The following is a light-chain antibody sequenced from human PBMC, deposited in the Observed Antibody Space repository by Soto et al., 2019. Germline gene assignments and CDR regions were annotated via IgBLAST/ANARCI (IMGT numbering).Light chain of an antibody. J-gene: IGLJ3*02. CDR1: SSNIGAGYD. Sequence: QSVLTQPPSVSGAPGQRVIISCTGSSSNIGAGYDVHWYQQLPGTAPKLLIYGNSNRPSGVPDRFSGSKSGTSASLAITGLQAEDEADYYCQSYDSSLSWVFGGGTKVTVL. CDR2: GNS. V-gene: IGLV1-40*01. CDR3: QSYDSSLSWV.